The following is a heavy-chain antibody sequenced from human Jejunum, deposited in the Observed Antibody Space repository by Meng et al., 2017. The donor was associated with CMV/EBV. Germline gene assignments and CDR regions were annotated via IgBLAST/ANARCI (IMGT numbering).Heavy chain of an antibody. CDR1: GFTFSNYP. CDR2: VSYNGDST. CDR3: ARESPNGSYDY. J-gene: IGHJ4*02. Sequence: YGASGFTFSNYPMLWVRQATGTGVESVSAVSYNGDSTYYADAEKGRFTISRDNSKDTLFIQMGSLRTEDMAVYYCARESPNGSYDYWGQGTLVTVSS. V-gene: IGHV3-64*02. D-gene: IGHD1-26*01.